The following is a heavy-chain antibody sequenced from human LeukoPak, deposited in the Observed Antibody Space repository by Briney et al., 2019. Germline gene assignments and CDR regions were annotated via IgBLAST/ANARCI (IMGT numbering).Heavy chain of an antibody. V-gene: IGHV3-74*01. CDR2: ISPDGKTI. J-gene: IGHJ4*02. Sequence: GGPLRLSCAASGFTFSRYQMHWVRRAPGKGLVWVSRISPDGKTINYADSVKGGFTVSRDNAKNTLYLQMNSLRAEDTAVYYGARDLREKDYWGQGTLVTVSS. CDR1: GFTFSRYQ. CDR3: ARDLREKDY. D-gene: IGHD4-17*01.